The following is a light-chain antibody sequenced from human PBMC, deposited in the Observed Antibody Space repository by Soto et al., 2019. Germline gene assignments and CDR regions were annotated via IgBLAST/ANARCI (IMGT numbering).Light chain of an antibody. J-gene: IGLJ1*01. CDR2: DVS. V-gene: IGLV2-14*01. CDR3: SSYTSISLYV. CDR1: SSDVGGYKY. Sequence: QSVLTQAASGTGSAGQSISIFCTGTSSDVGGYKYVSWYQQHPGKAPKLMIYDVSSRPSGVSNRFSGSKSGNTASLTISGLQAEDEADYYCSSYTSISLYVFGTGTKVTVL.